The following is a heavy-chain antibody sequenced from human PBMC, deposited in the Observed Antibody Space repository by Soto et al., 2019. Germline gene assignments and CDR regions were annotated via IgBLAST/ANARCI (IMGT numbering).Heavy chain of an antibody. Sequence: EVQLVESGGGLVQPGRSLRLSCAASGFTFDDYAMHWVRQAPGKGLEWGSGISWNSGSIGYADSVKGRFTISRDNAKNSLYLQMNSLRAEDTALYYCAKDKGFEYSSFFDYWGQGTLVTVSS. CDR3: AKDKGFEYSSFFDY. CDR1: GFTFDDYA. CDR2: ISWNSGSI. V-gene: IGHV3-9*01. D-gene: IGHD6-6*01. J-gene: IGHJ4*02.